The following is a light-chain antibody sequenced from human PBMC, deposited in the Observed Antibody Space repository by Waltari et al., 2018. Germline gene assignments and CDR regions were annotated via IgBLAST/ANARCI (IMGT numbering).Light chain of an antibody. CDR3: NSRDSNNNLVF. CDR2: GRN. J-gene: IGLJ2*01. V-gene: IGLV3-19*01. CDR1: SLRRYY. Sequence: SSELTQDPAVSVALGQTVSITCQGDSLRRYYASWYQQNPRQAPLLVIYGRNNRPSGIPDRFSGSSSGDTASLTITGAQAEDEADYYCNSRDSNNNLVFFGGGTKLTVL.